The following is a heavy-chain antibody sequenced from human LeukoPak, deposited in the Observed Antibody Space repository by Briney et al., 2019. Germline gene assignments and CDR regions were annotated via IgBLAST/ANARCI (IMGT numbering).Heavy chain of an antibody. CDR1: GDTFCSNSMT. D-gene: IGHD5/OR15-5a*01. V-gene: IGHV6-1*01. CDR3: VRLSRSVAAFDI. J-gene: IGHJ3*02. CDR2: TYYRSKNYK. Sequence: QSLTHTCDISGDTFCSNSMTWDRLTPSPARDLEWLRITYYRSKNYKDYAVSVKTRISINPDTSKYQLPRHLKSVITADMYCDCCVRLSRSVAAFDIWGQGTLVTVSS.